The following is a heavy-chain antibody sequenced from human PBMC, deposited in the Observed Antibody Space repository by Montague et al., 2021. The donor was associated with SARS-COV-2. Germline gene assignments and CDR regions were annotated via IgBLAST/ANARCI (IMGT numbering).Heavy chain of an antibody. J-gene: IGHJ4*02. D-gene: IGHD2-2*01. CDR3: AGSQDCSTTSCHFDY. Sequence: SETRSLTCTVSGYSISSGYYWGWIRQPPGKGLEWIGSIYDSGSTXYNPPLKSRVTISVDTSKNQFSLKLSSVTAADTAVYYCAGSQDCSTTSCHFDYWGQGTLVTVSS. V-gene: IGHV4-38-2*02. CDR1: GYSISSGYY. CDR2: IYDSGST.